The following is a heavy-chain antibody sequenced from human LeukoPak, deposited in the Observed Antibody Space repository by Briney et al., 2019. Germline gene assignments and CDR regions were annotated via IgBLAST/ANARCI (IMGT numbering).Heavy chain of an antibody. CDR2: IIPIFGTA. J-gene: IGHJ4*02. CDR1: GGTFSSYA. D-gene: IGHD2-15*01. Sequence: SVKVSCKASGGTFSSYAISWVRQAPGQGLEWMGGIIPIFGTANYAQKFQGRVTITTDESTSTAYMELSNLRSEDTAVYYCARTPLGYCSGGSCYGALFDYWGQGTLVTVSS. V-gene: IGHV1-69*05. CDR3: ARTPLGYCSGGSCYGALFDY.